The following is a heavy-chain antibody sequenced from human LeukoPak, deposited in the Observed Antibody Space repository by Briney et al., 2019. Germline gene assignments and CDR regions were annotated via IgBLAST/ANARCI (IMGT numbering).Heavy chain of an antibody. Sequence: PGGSLRLSCAASGFTFDDYAMHWVRQAPGKGLEWVSSISSSSSYIYYADSVKGRFTISRDNAKNSLYLQMNSLRAEDTAVYYCARPRDRFEYSSSPLGYWGQGTLVTVSS. J-gene: IGHJ4*02. V-gene: IGHV3-21*01. CDR1: GFTFDDYA. CDR3: ARPRDRFEYSSSPLGY. CDR2: ISSSSSYI. D-gene: IGHD6-6*01.